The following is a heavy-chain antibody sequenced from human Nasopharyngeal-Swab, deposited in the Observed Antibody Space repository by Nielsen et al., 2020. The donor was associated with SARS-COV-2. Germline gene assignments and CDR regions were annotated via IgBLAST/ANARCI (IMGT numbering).Heavy chain of an antibody. V-gene: IGHV4-59*08. CDR2: MYFSGST. CDR3: AREARHDREAFDI. CDR1: GGSISPYY. Sequence: SETLSLTCTVSGGSISPYYWSWIRQPPGKGLESIGYMYFSGSTSYSPSLNSRVTISVDTSKNQFSLRLTYVTAADTAMYYCAREARHDREAFDIWGQGRMVTVSS. J-gene: IGHJ3*02. D-gene: IGHD1-14*01.